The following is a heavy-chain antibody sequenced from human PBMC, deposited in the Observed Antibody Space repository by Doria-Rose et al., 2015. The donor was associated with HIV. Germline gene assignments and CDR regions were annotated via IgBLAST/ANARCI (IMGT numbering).Heavy chain of an antibody. V-gene: IGHV4-34*01. CDR2: INHSGNT. Sequence: TCAVYGGSFSGHYWSLIRQSPGKGLEWIGEINHSGNTNYNPSLKSRVTISVDTSKNQFSLKVTSVTAADTAVYYCARPGSGSDYSSRYFQHWGQGTLGTGSA. CDR3: ARPGSGSDYSSRYFQH. CDR1: GGSFSGHY. D-gene: IGHD3-10*01. J-gene: IGHJ1*01.